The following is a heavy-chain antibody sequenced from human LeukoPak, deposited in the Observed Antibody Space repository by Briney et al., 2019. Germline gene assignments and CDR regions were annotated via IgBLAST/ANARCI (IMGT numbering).Heavy chain of an antibody. Sequence: SETLSLTCAVYGGSFSGYYWSWIRQPPGKGLEWIGEINHSGSTNYNPSLKSRVTMSVDTSKNQFSLKLSSVTAADTAVYYCARDQDSGSYLSWFDPWGQGTLVTVSS. CDR3: ARDQDSGSYLSWFDP. V-gene: IGHV4-34*01. CDR1: GGSFSGYY. CDR2: INHSGST. J-gene: IGHJ5*02. D-gene: IGHD1-26*01.